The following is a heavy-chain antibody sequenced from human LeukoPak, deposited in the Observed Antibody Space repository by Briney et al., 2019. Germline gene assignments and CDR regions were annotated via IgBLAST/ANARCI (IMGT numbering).Heavy chain of an antibody. CDR1: GYIFTDYY. CDR3: ARSASLSQAFDI. V-gene: IGHV1-69*02. CDR2: IIPILGIA. Sequence: GASVKVSCKASGYIFTDYYMHWVRQAPGQGLEWMGRIIPILGIANYAQKFQGRVTITADKSTSTAYMELSSLRSEDTAVYYCARSASLSQAFDIWGQGTMVTVSS. J-gene: IGHJ3*02.